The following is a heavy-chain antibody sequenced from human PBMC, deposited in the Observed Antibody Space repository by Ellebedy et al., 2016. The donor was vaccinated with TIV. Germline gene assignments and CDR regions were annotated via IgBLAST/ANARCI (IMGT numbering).Heavy chain of an antibody. CDR3: IADAVTTPSGFDS. CDR1: GYTFTNYP. J-gene: IGHJ4*02. Sequence: AASVKVSCKASGYTFTNYPLNWVRQAPGQGLEWMGWISTNTGNPTYAQDFTGRFVFSLDTSVNTAYLQISSLKAEDTSVYYCIADAVTTPSGFDSWGQGTLVTVSS. CDR2: ISTNTGNP. D-gene: IGHD4-17*01. V-gene: IGHV7-4-1*02.